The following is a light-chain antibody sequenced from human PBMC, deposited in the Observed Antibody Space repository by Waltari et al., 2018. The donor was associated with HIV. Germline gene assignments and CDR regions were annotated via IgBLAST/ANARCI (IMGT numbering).Light chain of an antibody. CDR3: YSTDNSGHHRV. J-gene: IGLJ2*01. V-gene: IGLV3-10*01. CDR2: EDS. CDR1: ALPKKY. Sequence: SYELTQPHSVAVSPGHTARTPCTGDALPKKYASWYQQKSGQAPVLVIYEDSKRPSGFPERFSGSSSGTTATLTISGAQVEDEADYYCYSTDNSGHHRVFGTGTKLTVL.